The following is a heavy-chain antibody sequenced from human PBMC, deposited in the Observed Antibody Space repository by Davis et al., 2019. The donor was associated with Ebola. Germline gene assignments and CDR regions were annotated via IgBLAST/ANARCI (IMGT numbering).Heavy chain of an antibody. Sequence: MPSETLSLTCTVSGGSISSYYWSWIRQPPGKGLEWIGYIYYSGSTNYNPSLKSRAAISVDTSKSQFSLNLSSVTAADTAVYYCARGLRGRLAKWFDPWGQGTLVTVSS. CDR3: ARGLRGRLAKWFDP. D-gene: IGHD6-19*01. J-gene: IGHJ5*02. CDR2: IYYSGST. V-gene: IGHV4-59*01. CDR1: GGSISSYY.